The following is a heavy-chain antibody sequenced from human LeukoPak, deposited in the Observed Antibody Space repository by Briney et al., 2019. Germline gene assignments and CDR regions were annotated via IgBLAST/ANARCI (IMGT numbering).Heavy chain of an antibody. CDR2: ISYDGSNE. Sequence: GGSLRLSCAASGFTFSSYAMHWVRQAPGKGLEWVAVISYDGSNEYYADSVKGRFTISRDNSKNTLYLQMNSLRAEDTAVYYCASEQWLPFDYWGQGTQVTVSP. V-gene: IGHV3-30*04. J-gene: IGHJ4*02. CDR1: GFTFSSYA. D-gene: IGHD6-19*01. CDR3: ASEQWLPFDY.